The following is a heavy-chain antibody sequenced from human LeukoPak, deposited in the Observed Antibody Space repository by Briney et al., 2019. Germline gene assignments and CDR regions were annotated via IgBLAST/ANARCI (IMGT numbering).Heavy chain of an antibody. CDR1: GYSFTGSA. D-gene: IGHD3-10*01. J-gene: IGHJ1*01. Sequence: ASVKVSCKASGYSFTGSAMNWVRQAPGQGLEWMGWINTNTGNPTYAQGFTGRFVFSLDTSVSTAYLQISSLKAEDTAVYYCARDRITMVRGVIIKRRYFQHWGQGTLVTVSS. CDR2: INTNTGNP. V-gene: IGHV7-4-1*02. CDR3: ARDRITMVRGVIIKRRYFQH.